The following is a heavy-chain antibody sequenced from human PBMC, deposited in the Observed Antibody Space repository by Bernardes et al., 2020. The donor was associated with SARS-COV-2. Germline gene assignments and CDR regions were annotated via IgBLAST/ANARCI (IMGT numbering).Heavy chain of an antibody. J-gene: IGHJ4*02. D-gene: IGHD3-3*01. CDR3: ARRDFWSGYRFFDH. CDR1: GVSLNGYY. CDR2: SDHSGGT. Sequence: SETLSLTCTVYGVSLNGYYWAWIRQPPGEGLEWIGESDHSGGTNYNPSLKSRVTVSVDTSKNQVSLNLTSVTAADTAVYYCARRDFWSGYRFFDHWGQGTLVTVSS. V-gene: IGHV4-34*01.